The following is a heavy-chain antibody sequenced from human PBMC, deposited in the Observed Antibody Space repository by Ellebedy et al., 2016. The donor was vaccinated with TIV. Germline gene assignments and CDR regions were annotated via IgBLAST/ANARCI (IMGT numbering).Heavy chain of an antibody. CDR3: ARTSIYVIPAAYPFDI. J-gene: IGHJ3*02. Sequence: AASVKVSCKASGYNFINYGISWVRQAPGQGLEWMGWISGYSGATNYAQKVQGRVTMTSDTSTSTAYMELRSLTSDDAAVYYCARTSIYVIPAAYPFDIWGRGTLVTVSS. CDR1: GYNFINYG. V-gene: IGHV1-18*04. CDR2: ISGYSGAT. D-gene: IGHD2-2*01.